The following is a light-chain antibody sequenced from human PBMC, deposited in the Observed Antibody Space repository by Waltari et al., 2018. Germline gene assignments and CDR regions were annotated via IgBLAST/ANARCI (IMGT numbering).Light chain of an antibody. Sequence: VLTQSPATLSVSCGAQATLSCRASQNVATKLAWFQQKPGQAPRLLIYGASTRAPGAPVRFSGSGSGTEFTLTITNLQFEDSALFFCQQYHSWPPYTFGQGTKLEIK. CDR2: GAS. V-gene: IGKV3-15*01. CDR3: QQYHSWPPYT. CDR1: QNVATK. J-gene: IGKJ2*01.